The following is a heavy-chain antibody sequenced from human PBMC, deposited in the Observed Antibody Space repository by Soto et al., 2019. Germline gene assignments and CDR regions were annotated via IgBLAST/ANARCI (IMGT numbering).Heavy chain of an antibody. CDR1: GGSIRSDGYY. D-gene: IGHD5-12*01. Sequence: QVQLQESGPGLVKPSETLSLTCTVTGGSIRSDGYYWSWVRQHPGKGLAWIGYIFHSGSTYYNPSLQGRVTISIDTSTKQFSLRVDSLTAADTAVYYCAREAGSVDKATPHFFDFWGPGTLVTVSS. V-gene: IGHV4-31*03. J-gene: IGHJ4*02. CDR2: IFHSGST. CDR3: AREAGSVDKATPHFFDF.